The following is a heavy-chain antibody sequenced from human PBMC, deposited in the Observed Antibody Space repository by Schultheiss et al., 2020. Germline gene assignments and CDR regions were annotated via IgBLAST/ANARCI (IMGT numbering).Heavy chain of an antibody. V-gene: IGHV3-23*01. CDR3: AKDRRTYYYGMDV. CDR1: GITFSSYA. Sequence: GGSLRLSCAASGITFSSYAMSWVRQAPGKGLEWVSGISGSGVSTYYADSVKGRITISRDNAKNTLYLQMNSLRAEDTAVYYCAKDRRTYYYGMDVWGQGTTVTVSS. CDR2: ISGSGVST. J-gene: IGHJ6*02.